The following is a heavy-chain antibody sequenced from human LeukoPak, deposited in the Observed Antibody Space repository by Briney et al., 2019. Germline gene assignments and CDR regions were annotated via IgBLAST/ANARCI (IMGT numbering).Heavy chain of an antibody. D-gene: IGHD6-6*01. CDR3: AGEQLLPDYYYCGMDV. J-gene: IGHJ6*02. Sequence: GGSLRLSCAASGFTVSSNYMSWVRQAPGKGLEWVSVIYSGGSTYYADSVKGRFTISRDNSKNTLYLQMNSLRAEDTAVYYCAGEQLLPDYYYCGMDVWGQGTTVTVSS. CDR1: GFTVSSNY. V-gene: IGHV3-66*02. CDR2: IYSGGST.